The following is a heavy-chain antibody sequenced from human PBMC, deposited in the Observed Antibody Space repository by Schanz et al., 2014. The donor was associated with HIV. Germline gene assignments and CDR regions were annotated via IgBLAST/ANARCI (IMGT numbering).Heavy chain of an antibody. D-gene: IGHD5-12*01. V-gene: IGHV1-69*10. J-gene: IGHJ4*02. CDR3: ARDFEDGYNYFDY. CDR2: IVPVLAVA. CDR1: GGSFSNYA. Sequence: QVQLVQSGAEVKKPGASVTVSCKASGGSFSNYAISWVRQAPGQGLEWMGGIVPVLAVANYAQKFQGRVTITADESTSTGYMEMNRLVSEDTAVYYCARDFEDGYNYFDYWGQGTLVTVSS.